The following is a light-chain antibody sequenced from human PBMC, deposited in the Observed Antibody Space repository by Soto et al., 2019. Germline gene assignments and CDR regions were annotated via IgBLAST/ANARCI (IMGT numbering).Light chain of an antibody. V-gene: IGKV3-20*01. CDR2: GAS. J-gene: IGKJ1*01. CDR1: QPIAIK. CDR3: QQYGSSPAT. Sequence: TQSPALLSVSPWETATLSCKASQPIAIKLAWYQQSPGQTPRLLIYGASTRASGVPDRFSGSGSGTDFTLTISRLEPEDFAVYYCQQYGSSPATFGQGTKVDIK.